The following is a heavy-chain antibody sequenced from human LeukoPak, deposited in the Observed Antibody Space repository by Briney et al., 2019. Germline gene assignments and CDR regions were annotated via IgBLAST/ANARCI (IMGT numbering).Heavy chain of an antibody. Sequence: SETLSLTCTVSGGSISSYYWSWIRQPPGKGLEWIGYIYYSGSTNYNPSLKSRVTISVDTSKNQFSLKLSSVTAADTAVYYCAMARGYSFDAFDIWGQGTMVTVSS. D-gene: IGHD5-18*01. CDR1: GGSISSYY. CDR3: AMARGYSFDAFDI. V-gene: IGHV4-59*01. J-gene: IGHJ3*02. CDR2: IYYSGST.